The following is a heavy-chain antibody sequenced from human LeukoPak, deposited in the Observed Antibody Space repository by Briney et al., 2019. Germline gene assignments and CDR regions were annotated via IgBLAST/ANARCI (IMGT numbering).Heavy chain of an antibody. CDR1: GFTSSDYY. J-gene: IGHJ4*02. CDR3: ARGRMTTLYYFDY. Sequence: GGSLRLSCAASGFTSSDYYMSWIRQAPGKGLEWVSYISSGGSTIYYADSVKGRFTISRDNAKNSLYLQMNSLRAEDTAMYYCARGRMTTLYYFDYWGQGALVTVSS. V-gene: IGHV3-11*01. CDR2: ISSGGSTI. D-gene: IGHD4-11*01.